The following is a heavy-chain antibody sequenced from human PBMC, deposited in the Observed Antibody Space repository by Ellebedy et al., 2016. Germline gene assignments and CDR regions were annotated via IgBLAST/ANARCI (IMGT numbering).Heavy chain of an antibody. D-gene: IGHD4-17*01. J-gene: IGHJ4*02. Sequence: SETLSLTCTVSGASITNYYWSWIRQPPGRGLEWIGCVSNSGTVNYNPSLKSRVTISVDTSQNQFSLKVTSVTAADTAVYYCARNGDYALKDWGQGTLVTVSS. CDR2: VSNSGTV. CDR3: ARNGDYALKD. V-gene: IGHV4-4*08. CDR1: GASITNYY.